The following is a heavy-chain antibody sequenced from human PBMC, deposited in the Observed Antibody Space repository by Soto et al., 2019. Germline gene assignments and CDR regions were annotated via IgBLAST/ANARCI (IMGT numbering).Heavy chain of an antibody. D-gene: IGHD2-15*01. CDR2: ISSSSSYI. CDR3: ASFPGYCSGGSCYYYGMDV. V-gene: IGHV3-21*01. CDR1: GFPFSSYS. Sequence: GGSLRLSCAASGFPFSSYSMNWVRQAPGNGLECVSSISSSSSYIYYADSVKGRFTISRDNAKNSLYLQMNSLRAEDTAVYYCASFPGYCSGGSCYYYGMDVWGQGTTVTVAS. J-gene: IGHJ6*02.